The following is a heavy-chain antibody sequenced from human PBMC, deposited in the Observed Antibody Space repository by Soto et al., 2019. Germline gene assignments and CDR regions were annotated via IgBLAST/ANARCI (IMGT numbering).Heavy chain of an antibody. CDR1: VGAFSSDS. V-gene: IGHV1-69*01. J-gene: IGHJ4*02. CDR3: ARDGSGSYYNVCFDD. D-gene: IGHD3-10*01. CDR2: IIPIFGTA. Sequence: VSCKASVGAFSSDSISWVRQAPVQGLEWVGGIIPIFGTANYAQKFQGRVTTTADESTSTTYMELSSLRSEDTAVYYCARDGSGSYYNVCFDDWGQGTPVTVTS.